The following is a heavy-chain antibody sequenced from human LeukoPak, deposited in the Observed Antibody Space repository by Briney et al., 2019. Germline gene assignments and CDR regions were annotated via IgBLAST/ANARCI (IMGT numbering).Heavy chain of an antibody. CDR3: STDPRSLLY. D-gene: IGHD4-17*01. J-gene: IGHJ4*01. V-gene: IGHV3-7*03. CDR1: GFTFSRYW. CDR2: IEQDGSEK. Sequence: GGSLRLSCAASGFTFSRYWMSWVRQAPGKGLEWVANIEQDGSEKNYLDSVKGRFTISRDNAKNSLYLQMNSLRAEDTALYYCSTDPRSLLYWGHGTLVTVSS.